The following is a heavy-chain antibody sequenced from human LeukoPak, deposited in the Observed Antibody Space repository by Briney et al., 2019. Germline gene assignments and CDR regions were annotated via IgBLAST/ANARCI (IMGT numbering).Heavy chain of an antibody. CDR1: GYSFTNYW. J-gene: IGHJ3*02. D-gene: IGHD1-26*01. V-gene: IGHV5-51*01. CDR2: MYPGDSET. CDR3: ATTLYSGIYGDAFDT. Sequence: GESLKISCQGSGYSFTNYWIGWVRQMPGKGLEWVGTMYPGDSETRNSPSFQSQVTISADKSISTAYLQWNSLKASDIAMYYCATTLYSGIYGDAFDTWGQGTMVTVSS.